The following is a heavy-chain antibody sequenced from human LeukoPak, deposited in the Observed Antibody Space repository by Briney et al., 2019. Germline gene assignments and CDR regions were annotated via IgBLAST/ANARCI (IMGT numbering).Heavy chain of an antibody. V-gene: IGHV4-34*01. CDR2: INHSGST. D-gene: IGHD2-8*01. Sequence: SETLSLTCAVYGGSFSGYYWSWIRQPPGKGLEWIGEINHSGSTNYNPSLKSRVTISVDTSKNQFSLKLSSVTAADTAVYYCAIKTYCTNGVCYRYNWFDPWGQGTLVTVSS. CDR1: GGSFSGYY. CDR3: AIKTYCTNGVCYRYNWFDP. J-gene: IGHJ5*02.